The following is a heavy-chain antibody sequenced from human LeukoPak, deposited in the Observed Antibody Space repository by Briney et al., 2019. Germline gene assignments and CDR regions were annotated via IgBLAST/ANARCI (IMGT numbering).Heavy chain of an antibody. CDR2: INPSGGST. J-gene: IGHJ4*02. CDR1: GYTFTSYY. CDR3: ARARSSVTTVTTPGY. D-gene: IGHD4-17*01. Sequence: ASXXVSCKASGYTFTSYYMHWVRQAPGQGLEWMGIINPSGGSTSYAQKFQGRVTMTRDTSTSTVYMELSSLRSEDTAVYYCARARSSVTTVTTPGYWGQGTLVTVSS. V-gene: IGHV1-46*01.